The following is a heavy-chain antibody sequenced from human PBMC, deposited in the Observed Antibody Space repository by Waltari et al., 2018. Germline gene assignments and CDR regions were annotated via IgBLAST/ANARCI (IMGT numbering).Heavy chain of an antibody. CDR2: ISDNGSNK. V-gene: IGHV3-30-3*01. CDR1: GFTFSSYA. D-gene: IGHD3-16*02. J-gene: IGHJ4*02. Sequence: QVQLVESGGGVVQPGRSLRLSCAASGFTFSSYAMHWVRQAPGQGLEWGAVISDNGSNKYYAVSVKGRFNISRDNSNNTLYLQMNSLRAEDTAVYYCARELYSGCPFDYWGQGTLVTVSS. CDR3: ARELYSGCPFDY.